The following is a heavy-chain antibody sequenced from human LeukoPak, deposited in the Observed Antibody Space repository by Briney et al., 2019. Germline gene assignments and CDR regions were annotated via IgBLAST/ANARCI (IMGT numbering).Heavy chain of an antibody. CDR2: ISHSGST. Sequence: SQTLPLTCTVSGGSISSGAYFWNWIRQPPGKGLEWIGYISHSGSTYYNPSLKGRVTISVDRSKNQFSLKLSSVTAADTAVYYCAREEWFDPWGQGTLVTVSS. CDR1: GGSISSGAYF. V-gene: IGHV4-30-2*01. CDR3: AREEWFDP. J-gene: IGHJ5*02.